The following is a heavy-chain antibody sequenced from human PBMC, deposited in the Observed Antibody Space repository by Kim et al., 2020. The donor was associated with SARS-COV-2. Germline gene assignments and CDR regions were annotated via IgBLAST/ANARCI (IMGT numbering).Heavy chain of an antibody. Sequence: GGSLRLSCAASGFTFGSYTMSWVRQAPGKGLEWVSTVSSNAGSISNEDSVKGQFTFSSANSKNNFILQMNSLGAENPAAYYYARSLSQIRGYLCQGTLV. CDR2: VSSNAGSI. CDR3: ARSLSQIRGY. V-gene: IGHV3-23*01. CDR1: GFTFGSYT. D-gene: IGHD3-10*01. J-gene: IGHJ4*02.